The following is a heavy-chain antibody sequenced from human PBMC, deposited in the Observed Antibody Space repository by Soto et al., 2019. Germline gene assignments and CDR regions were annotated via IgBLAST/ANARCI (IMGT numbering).Heavy chain of an antibody. D-gene: IGHD7-27*01. Sequence: QVQLVESGGGVVQPGRSLRLSCAASGFTFSSYAMHWVRQAPGKGLEWVAVISYDGSNKYYADSVKGRFTISRDNSKNTLYLQMNSLRAEDTAVYYCARDFTGAQTGDSFDYWGQGTLVTVSS. V-gene: IGHV3-30-3*01. CDR2: ISYDGSNK. J-gene: IGHJ4*02. CDR3: ARDFTGAQTGDSFDY. CDR1: GFTFSSYA.